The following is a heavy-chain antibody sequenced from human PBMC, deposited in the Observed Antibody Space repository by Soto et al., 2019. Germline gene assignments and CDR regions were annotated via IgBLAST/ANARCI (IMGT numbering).Heavy chain of an antibody. D-gene: IGHD2-2*01. V-gene: IGHV4-31*03. CDR1: GGSISSGGYY. CDR2: IYHSGTT. J-gene: IGHJ5*02. CDR3: ERVRRNQLLGWFDT. Sequence: QVQLQESGPGLVKPSQTLSLTCTVSGGSISSGGYYWSWIRQHPGKGLEWIGYIYHSGTTYYNPSLKSRVTLXGXTXXNPFSRKLTSVTAADTAVYYCERVRRNQLLGWFDTWGQGTLVTVSS.